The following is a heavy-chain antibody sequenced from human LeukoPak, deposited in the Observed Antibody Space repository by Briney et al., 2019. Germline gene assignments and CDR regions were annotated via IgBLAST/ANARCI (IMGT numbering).Heavy chain of an antibody. CDR2: ISHTEST. CDR1: GGSISSSSYY. Sequence: SETLSLTCTVSGGSISSSSYYWGWIRQSPGKGLEWLGSISHTESTYHNPSLKSRVTISVDTSKNQFSLKLSSVTAADTAVYYCAREGLEYDILTGYYPGYHFDYWGQGTLVTVSS. V-gene: IGHV4-39*02. D-gene: IGHD3-9*01. J-gene: IGHJ4*02. CDR3: AREGLEYDILTGYYPGYHFDY.